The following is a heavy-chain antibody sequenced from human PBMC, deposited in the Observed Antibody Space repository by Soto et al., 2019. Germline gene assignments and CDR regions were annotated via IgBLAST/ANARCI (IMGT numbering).Heavy chain of an antibody. CDR2: IIPIFGTA. D-gene: IGHD6-13*01. J-gene: IGHJ6*02. CDR3: AREIAAAGTPLGATTYYYYGMDV. Sequence: ASVKVSCKASGGTFSSYAISWVRQAPGQGLEWMGGIIPIFGTANYAQKFQGRVTITADESTSTAYMELSSLRSEDTAVYYCAREIAAAGTPLGATTYYYYGMDVWGQGTTVTVSS. V-gene: IGHV1-69*13. CDR1: GGTFSSYA.